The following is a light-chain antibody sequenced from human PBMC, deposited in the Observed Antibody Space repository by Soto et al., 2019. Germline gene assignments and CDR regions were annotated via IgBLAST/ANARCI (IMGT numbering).Light chain of an antibody. J-gene: IGLJ3*02. CDR3: SSHAVSNNFVV. Sequence: QSALTQPPSASGSPGQSVTISCTGTSSNVGGYNYVSWYQQHPGKAPKLIIYEVSKWPSGVPYRYSGCKSGKPASLTVSGLQAENEADYYCSSHAVSNNFVVYGGGTKMTVL. CDR1: SSNVGGYNY. V-gene: IGLV2-8*01. CDR2: EVS.